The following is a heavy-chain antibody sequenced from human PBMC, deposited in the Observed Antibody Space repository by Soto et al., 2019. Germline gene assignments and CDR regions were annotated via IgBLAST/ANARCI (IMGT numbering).Heavy chain of an antibody. CDR2: IYHSGST. CDR1: AGSISSGGYS. D-gene: IGHD5-12*01. J-gene: IGHJ4*02. CDR3: AAGGGLPRYY. Sequence: LQLQESGSGLVKPSQTLSLTCAVSAGSISSGGYSWSWIRQPPGKGLEWIGYIYHSGSTYYNPSLKSRVTISVDRSKNQFSLKLSSVTAAVTAVYYCAAGGGLPRYYWGQGTLVTVSS. V-gene: IGHV4-30-2*01.